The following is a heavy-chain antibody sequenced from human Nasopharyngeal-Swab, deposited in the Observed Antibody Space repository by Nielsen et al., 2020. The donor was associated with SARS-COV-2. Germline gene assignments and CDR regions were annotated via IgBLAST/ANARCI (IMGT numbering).Heavy chain of an antibody. CDR3: AKSTTWDWFDP. CDR1: GFSFSTYA. CDR2: IRYDRSNR. D-gene: IGHD1-14*01. V-gene: IGHV3-30*02. Sequence: GGSLSPSCSASGFSFSTYAMLWSRQAPGKGLDWLAFIRYDRSNRYYTDPVKGRFTISRDNAKNTLYLQMNSLRAEDTAVYYCAKSTTWDWFDPWGQGTLVTVSS. J-gene: IGHJ5*02.